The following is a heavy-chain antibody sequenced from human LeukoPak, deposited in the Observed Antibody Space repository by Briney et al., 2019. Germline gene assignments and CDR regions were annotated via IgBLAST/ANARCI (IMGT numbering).Heavy chain of an antibody. V-gene: IGHV1-18*01. CDR3: ARVRFTTPLYYFDS. Sequence: GASVKVSCKASGYTFSSYGVSWVRQAPGQGLEWMGWISVSNGNTNYAQNLQGRVTMTIDTSTSTAYMELRSLRSDDTALYYCARVRFTTPLYYFDSWGQGTLVTVSS. J-gene: IGHJ4*02. CDR2: ISVSNGNT. CDR1: GYTFSSYG. D-gene: IGHD3-22*01.